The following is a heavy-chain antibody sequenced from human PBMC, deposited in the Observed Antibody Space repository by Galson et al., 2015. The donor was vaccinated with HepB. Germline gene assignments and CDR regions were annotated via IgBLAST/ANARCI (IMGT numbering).Heavy chain of an antibody. V-gene: IGHV1-46*01. D-gene: IGHD2-21*02. CDR3: ARGPVVVTAIEDAFDI. Sequence: SVKVSCKASGYTFTSYYVHWVRQAPGQGLEWMGIINPSGGSTSTAQTFQGRLTMTRDTSTSTVYMELSSLRSEDTAVYYCARGPVVVTAIEDAFDIWGQGTMVTVSS. J-gene: IGHJ3*02. CDR2: INPSGGST. CDR1: GYTFTSYY.